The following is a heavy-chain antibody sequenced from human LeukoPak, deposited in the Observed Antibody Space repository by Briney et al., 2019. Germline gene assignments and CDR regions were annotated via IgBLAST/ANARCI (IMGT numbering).Heavy chain of an antibody. CDR2: IYYSGST. D-gene: IGHD3-9*01. CDR1: GGSISSGGYY. CDR3: AREDDILTGTIDY. V-gene: IGHV4-31*03. Sequence: PSETLSLTCTVSGGSISSGGYYWSWIRQHPGKGLEWIGYIYYSGSTYYNPSLKSRVTISVDTYKNQFSLKLSSVTAADTAVYYCAREDDILTGTIDYWGQGTLVTVSS. J-gene: IGHJ4*02.